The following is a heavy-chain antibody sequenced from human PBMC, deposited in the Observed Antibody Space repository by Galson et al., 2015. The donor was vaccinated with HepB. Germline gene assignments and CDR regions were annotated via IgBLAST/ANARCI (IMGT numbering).Heavy chain of an antibody. CDR3: AREDVLGSSDLFDY. V-gene: IGHV1-69*05. J-gene: IGHJ4*02. CDR1: GGTFSSYA. CDR2: IIPIFGTA. D-gene: IGHD6-13*01. Sequence: SVKVSCKASGGTFSSYAISWVRQAPGQGLEWMGGIIPIFGTANYAQKFRGRVTMTRDTSTSTVYMELSSLRSEDTAVYYCAREDVLGSSDLFDYWGQGTLVTVSS.